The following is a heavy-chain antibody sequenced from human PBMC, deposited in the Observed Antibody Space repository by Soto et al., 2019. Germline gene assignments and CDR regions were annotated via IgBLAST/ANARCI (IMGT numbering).Heavy chain of an antibody. J-gene: IGHJ4*02. Sequence: SETLSLTCSVSGGSVINKTYYWIWIRQPPGKRLEWIGYVYYSGTTNYNPSLKSRVTISVDLSKNQFSLRLSSVTTADTALYYCARTTAVPNTLRSRYFFDYWGQGTLVTV. CDR3: ARTTAVPNTLRSRYFFDY. D-gene: IGHD4-17*01. CDR1: GGSVINKTYY. V-gene: IGHV4-61*01. CDR2: VYYSGTT.